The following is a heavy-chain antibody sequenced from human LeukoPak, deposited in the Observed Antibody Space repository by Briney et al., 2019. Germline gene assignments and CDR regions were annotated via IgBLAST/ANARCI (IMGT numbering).Heavy chain of an antibody. Sequence: SETLSLTXTVSGGSLSGYYWSWIRQPPGKGLEWLWYIYYSGSTKYNPSLKSRVTISVDTSKNQFSLKLSSVTAADTAVYYCARVEGYCSGGSCYEYFHHWGQGTLVTVSS. J-gene: IGHJ1*01. CDR1: GGSLSGYY. CDR2: IYYSGST. CDR3: ARVEGYCSGGSCYEYFHH. D-gene: IGHD2-15*01. V-gene: IGHV4-59*01.